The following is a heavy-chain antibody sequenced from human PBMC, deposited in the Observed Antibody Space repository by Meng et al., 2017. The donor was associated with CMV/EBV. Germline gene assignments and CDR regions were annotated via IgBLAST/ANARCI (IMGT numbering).Heavy chain of an antibody. D-gene: IGHD6-13*01. CDR2: ISSSSSYI. Sequence: QLVGYVGCLVKPGGSLRLSCAASGFTFSSYSMNWVRQAPGKGLEWVSSISSSSSYIYYADSVKGRFTISRDNAKNSLYLQMNSLRAEDTAVYYCASYSSSWEGYWGQGTLVTVSS. J-gene: IGHJ4*02. V-gene: IGHV3-21*01. CDR3: ASYSSSWEGY. CDR1: GFTFSSYS.